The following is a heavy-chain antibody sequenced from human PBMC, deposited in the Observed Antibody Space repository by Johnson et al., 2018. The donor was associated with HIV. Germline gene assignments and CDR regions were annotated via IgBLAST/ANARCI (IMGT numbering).Heavy chain of an antibody. CDR2: INSDGSST. J-gene: IGHJ3*02. CDR3: ARERWLLEGGFDAFDI. Sequence: VQLVESGGGLVQPGGSLRLSCAASGFTFSSYWMHWVRQAPGKGLVWVSRINSDGSSTSYAESVKGRFTISRDNAKNTLYLKMNRLRAEDTAVYYCARERWLLEGGFDAFDIWGQGTMVTVSS. CDR1: GFTFSSYW. D-gene: IGHD5-24*01. V-gene: IGHV3-74*01.